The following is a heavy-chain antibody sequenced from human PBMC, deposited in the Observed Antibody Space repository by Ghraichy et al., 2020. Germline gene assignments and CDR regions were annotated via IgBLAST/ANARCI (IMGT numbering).Heavy chain of an antibody. V-gene: IGHV4-59*08. CDR3: ARQGRQGDFWSGYFRPIALNNWFDP. J-gene: IGHJ5*02. Sequence: SQTLSLTCTVSGGSISSYYWSWIRQPPGKGLEWIGYIYYSGSTNYNPSLKSRVTISVDTSKNQFSLKLSSVTAADTAVYYCARQGRQGDFWSGYFRPIALNNWFDPWGQGTLVTVSS. D-gene: IGHD3-3*01. CDR1: GGSISSYY. CDR2: IYYSGST.